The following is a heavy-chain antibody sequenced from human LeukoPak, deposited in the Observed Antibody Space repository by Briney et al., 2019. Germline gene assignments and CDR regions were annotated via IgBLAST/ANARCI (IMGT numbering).Heavy chain of an antibody. J-gene: IGHJ4*02. Sequence: PSETLSLTCTVSGYSISSGYYWGWIRQPSGKGLEWIGSIYHSGSTYYNPSLKSRVTISVDTSKNQFSLKLSSVTAADTAVYYCARDSLLPLDYWGQGTLVTVSS. V-gene: IGHV4-38-2*02. CDR2: IYHSGST. CDR1: GYSISSGYY. CDR3: ARDSLLPLDY. D-gene: IGHD1-26*01.